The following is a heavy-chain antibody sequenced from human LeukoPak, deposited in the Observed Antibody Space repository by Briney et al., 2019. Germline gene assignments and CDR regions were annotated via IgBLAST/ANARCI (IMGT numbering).Heavy chain of an antibody. CDR3: AKDYYDSSGYYFDY. Sequence: GRSLRLSCAASGFTFDDYAMHWVRQAPGKGLEWVSGISWNSGSIGYADSVKGRFTISRDNAKNSLYLQMNSLRAEDTALYYCAKDYYDSSGYYFDYWGQGTQVTVSS. V-gene: IGHV3-9*01. CDR2: ISWNSGSI. CDR1: GFTFDDYA. D-gene: IGHD3-22*01. J-gene: IGHJ4*02.